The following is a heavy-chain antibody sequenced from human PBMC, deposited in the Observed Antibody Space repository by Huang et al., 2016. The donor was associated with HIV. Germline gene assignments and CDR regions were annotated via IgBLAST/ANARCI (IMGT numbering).Heavy chain of an antibody. J-gene: IGHJ4*01. CDR1: GFSISTRGVG. Sequence: QITLKESGPALVKPTQTLTLTCSLSGFSISTRGVGVGWIRQPPGKALEWLALIYWDDDKRYSPSLKSRLTIAKDTSKNQVVLTMTNVDPVDTATYSCARHTRMALAYFFDSWGHGSLVTVSS. CDR2: IYWDDDK. CDR3: ARHTRMALAYFFDS. D-gene: IGHD6-13*01. V-gene: IGHV2-5*02.